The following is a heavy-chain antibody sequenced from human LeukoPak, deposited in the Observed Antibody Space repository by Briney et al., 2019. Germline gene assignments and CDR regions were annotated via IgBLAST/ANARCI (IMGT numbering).Heavy chain of an antibody. J-gene: IGHJ3*02. CDR2: IYSGGST. CDR1: GFTLGVYA. CDR3: AREPQGDSSGYDAFDI. V-gene: IGHV3-66*01. D-gene: IGHD3-22*01. Sequence: PGRSLTLSCTASGFTLGVYAMSWVRQAPGKGLEWVSVIYSGGSTYYADSVKGRFTLSRDNSKNTLFLQMNSLRAEDTAVYYCAREPQGDSSGYDAFDIWGQGTMVTVSS.